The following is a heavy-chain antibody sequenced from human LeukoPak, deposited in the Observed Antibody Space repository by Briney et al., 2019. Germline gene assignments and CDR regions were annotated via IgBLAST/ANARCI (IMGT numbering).Heavy chain of an antibody. CDR3: AREGRCGGDCYYDY. CDR1: GFTFSSYG. V-gene: IGHV3-33*01. D-gene: IGHD2-21*02. CDR2: IWYDGSNK. J-gene: IGHJ4*02. Sequence: PGRSLRLSCAASGFTFSSYGMHWVRQAPGKGLEWVAVIWYDGSNKYYADSVKGRFTISRDNSKNTLYLQMNSLRAEDTAVYYCAREGRCGGDCYYDYWGQGTLVTASS.